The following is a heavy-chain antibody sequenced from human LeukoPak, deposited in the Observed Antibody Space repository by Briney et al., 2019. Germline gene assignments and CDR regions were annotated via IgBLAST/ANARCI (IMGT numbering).Heavy chain of an antibody. CDR3: ARAYGDYGVYYFDY. D-gene: IGHD4-17*01. V-gene: IGHV1-2*02. CDR2: INPNSGGT. CDR1: GYTFTGYY. Sequence: ASVKVSCKASGYTFTGYYMHWVRQAPGQGLEWMGWINPNSGGTHYAQKFQGRVTMTRDTSISTAYMELSRLRSDDTAVYYCARAYGDYGVYYFDYWGQGTMVTVSS. J-gene: IGHJ4*02.